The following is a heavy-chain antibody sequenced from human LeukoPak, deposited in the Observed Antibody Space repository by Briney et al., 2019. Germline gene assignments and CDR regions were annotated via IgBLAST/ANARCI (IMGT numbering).Heavy chain of an antibody. J-gene: IGHJ3*02. CDR2: IFYTGST. CDR1: GGSISSYY. V-gene: IGHV4-59*01. Sequence: SETLSLTCSVSGGSISSYYWSWIRQPPGKGLEWIGYIFYTGSTNYNPSLKSRVTISVLTSKNRFSLKLSSVTAADTAVYYCATLTGGDDAFDIWGQGTMVTVSS. D-gene: IGHD4-23*01. CDR3: ATLTGGDDAFDI.